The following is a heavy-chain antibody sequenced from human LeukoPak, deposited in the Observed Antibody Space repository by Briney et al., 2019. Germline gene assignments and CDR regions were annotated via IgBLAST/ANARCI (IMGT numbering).Heavy chain of an antibody. CDR2: IWSDGSNK. CDR1: GFTFSSYG. J-gene: IGHJ4*02. V-gene: IGHV3-33*01. Sequence: GGSLRLSCAASGFTFSSYGMHWVRQAPGKGLEWVAVIWSDGSNKYYAESVKGRFSISRDNSKNTLYLQMNSLRVEDTAMYYCATNFRGYSYSQDWGQGTLVTVSS. CDR3: ATNFRGYSYSQD. D-gene: IGHD5-18*01.